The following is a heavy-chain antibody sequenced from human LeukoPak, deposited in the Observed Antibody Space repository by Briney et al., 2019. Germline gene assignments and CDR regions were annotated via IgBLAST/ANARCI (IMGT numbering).Heavy chain of an antibody. CDR2: ITGSDSST. J-gene: IGHJ4*02. CDR3: AKGPQLFSGYHPDY. Sequence: GGSLGLSCAASGFTFSSSAMTWVRQGPGKGLEWVSTITGSDSSTYYADSVKGRFTISRDFSKNAVHLQMNSLRVEDTAIYYCAKGPQLFSGYHPDYWGQGTLVTVSS. V-gene: IGHV3-23*01. D-gene: IGHD3-22*01. CDR1: GFTFSSSA.